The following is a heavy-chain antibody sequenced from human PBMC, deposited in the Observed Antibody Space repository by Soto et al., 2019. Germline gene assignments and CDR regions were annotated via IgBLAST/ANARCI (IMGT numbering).Heavy chain of an antibody. D-gene: IGHD6-13*01. J-gene: IGHJ4*02. CDR3: ARGHYTIAAALY. CDR1: GYTFSGYD. V-gene: IGHV1-8*02. Sequence: QVQLVQSGAEVKKPGASVKVSCKTSGYTFSGYDINWVRQATGQGLEWMGWMNPNSGNTGYAQKCQGRVSMTRDTSTSTAYMELSSLTYEDTAVYYCARGHYTIAAALYWGQGTLVTVSS. CDR2: MNPNSGNT.